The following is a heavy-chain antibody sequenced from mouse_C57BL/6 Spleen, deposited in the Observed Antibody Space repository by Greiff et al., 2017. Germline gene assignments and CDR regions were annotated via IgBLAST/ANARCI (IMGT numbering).Heavy chain of an antibody. D-gene: IGHD2-4*01. CDR2: IRNKANGYTT. J-gene: IGHJ2*01. Sequence: EVKVVESGGGLVQPGGSLSLSCAASGFTFTDYYMSWVLQPPGKALEWLGFIRNKANGYTTEYSASVKGRFTISRDNSQSILYLQMNALRAEDSATYYCARSYYDYDGYFDYWGQGTTLTVSS. CDR1: GFTFTDYY. CDR3: ARSYYDYDGYFDY. V-gene: IGHV7-3*01.